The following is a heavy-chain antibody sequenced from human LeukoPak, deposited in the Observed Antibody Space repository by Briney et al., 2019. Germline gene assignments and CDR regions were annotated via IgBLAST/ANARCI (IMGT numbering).Heavy chain of an antibody. Sequence: SETLSLTCTVFGGSISTYYWTWIRQPPGKGLEWIGYIYYSGSTNYNPSLKSGVTISVHTSNNQFSLRLSSVTAAGTAVYYCARRRDGYNSRYYGYGVDVWGQGTTVTVSS. D-gene: IGHD5-24*01. V-gene: IGHV4-59*08. CDR3: ARRRDGYNSRYYGYGVDV. CDR1: GGSISTYY. J-gene: IGHJ6*02. CDR2: IYYSGST.